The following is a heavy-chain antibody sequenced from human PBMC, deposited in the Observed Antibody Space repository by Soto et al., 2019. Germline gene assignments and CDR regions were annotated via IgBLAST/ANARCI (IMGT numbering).Heavy chain of an antibody. J-gene: IGHJ6*02. CDR2: IYYDGNT. CDR1: GDSITSSSHY. D-gene: IGHD2-15*01. CDR3: ARHLTYCSAGSCYSDFPYYGMDV. Sequence: SETLSLTCTVSGDSITSSSHYWGWIRQPPGKGLECIANIYYDGNTYYNPSLKSRVTISVDTSKNQFSLKLSSVTAADTAVYYCARHLTYCSAGSCYSDFPYYGMDVWGQGTTVTVSS. V-gene: IGHV4-39*01.